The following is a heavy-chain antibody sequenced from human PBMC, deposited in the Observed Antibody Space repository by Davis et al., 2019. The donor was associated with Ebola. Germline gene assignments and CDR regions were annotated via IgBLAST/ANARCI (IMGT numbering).Heavy chain of an antibody. Sequence: GESLKISCAASGFTFSSYSMNWVRQAPGKGLEWVSSISSSSSYIYYADSVKGRFTISRDNAKNSLYLQMNSLRDEDTAVYYCARIIPNYYYGMDVWGQGTTVTVSS. V-gene: IGHV3-21*01. CDR2: ISSSSSYI. CDR3: ARIIPNYYYGMDV. J-gene: IGHJ6*02. CDR1: GFTFSSYS.